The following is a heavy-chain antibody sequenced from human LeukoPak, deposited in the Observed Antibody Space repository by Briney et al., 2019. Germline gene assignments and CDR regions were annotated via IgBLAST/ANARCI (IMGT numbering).Heavy chain of an antibody. CDR1: GGSITTYY. J-gene: IGHJ4*02. D-gene: IGHD1-26*01. CDR2: IHHSVSP. CDR3: ARDIRMVGATHYFDY. V-gene: IGHV4-59*01. Sequence: SETLSLTCTVSGGSITTYYWSWLRQSPGRGLECIGYIHHSVSPTYNPSLKSRVTISVDTSKNQFSLKVSSVTAADTAVYYCARDIRMVGATHYFDYWGQGSLVTVSS.